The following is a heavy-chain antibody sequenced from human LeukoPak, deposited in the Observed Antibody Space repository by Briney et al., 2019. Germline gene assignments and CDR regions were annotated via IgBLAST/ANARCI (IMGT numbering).Heavy chain of an antibody. Sequence: SVKVSCKASGGTFSSYAISWVRQAPGQGLEWMGGIIPIFGTANYAQKFQGRVTITADKSTSTAYMELSSLRSEDTAVYYCASSPDTQRGYYYYYMDVWGKGTTVTVSS. V-gene: IGHV1-69*06. J-gene: IGHJ6*03. CDR2: IIPIFGTA. CDR3: ASSPDTQRGYYYYYMDV. CDR1: GGTFSSYA. D-gene: IGHD6-25*01.